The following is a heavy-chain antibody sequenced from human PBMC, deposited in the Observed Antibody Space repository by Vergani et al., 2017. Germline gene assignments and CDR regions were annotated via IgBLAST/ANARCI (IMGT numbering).Heavy chain of an antibody. V-gene: IGHV3-11*01. CDR3: AKGSHITIFGVVNYGMDV. CDR1: GFTFNDHY. D-gene: IGHD3-3*01. J-gene: IGHJ6*02. CDR2: ISSSGSTI. Sequence: QVQLVESGGGLVKPGGSLRLSCAASGFTFNDHYMSWIRQAPGKGLEWVSYISSSGSTIYYVDSVKGRFTISRDNAKNSLYLQLNSLRAEDTAVYYCAKGSHITIFGVVNYGMDVWGQGTTVTVSS.